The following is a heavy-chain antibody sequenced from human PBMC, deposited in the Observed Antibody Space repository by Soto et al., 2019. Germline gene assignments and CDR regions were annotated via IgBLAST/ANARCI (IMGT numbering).Heavy chain of an antibody. CDR2: TSAYNGNT. CDR3: ARGVVVIPDAAMSPELYYFDY. Sequence: EASVKVSCKASGYTFISYGISWVRQAPGQGLEWMGWTSAYNGNTNYAQKLQGRVTLTTDTSTSTAYMELRSLRSDDTAVYYCARGVVVIPDAAMSPELYYFDYWGQGTLVTVS. CDR1: GYTFISYG. D-gene: IGHD2-2*01. V-gene: IGHV1-18*01. J-gene: IGHJ4*02.